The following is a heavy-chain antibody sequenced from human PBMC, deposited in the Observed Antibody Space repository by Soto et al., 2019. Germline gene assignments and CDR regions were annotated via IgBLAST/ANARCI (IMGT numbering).Heavy chain of an antibody. J-gene: IGHJ4*02. Sequence: SETVSLTSVVYGGSFSLYYWSWLLQPPGKGLEWIGEINDSGSTNYNPSLKSRVTISIDTSKNQFYLKLRSVTAADTAVYYCASGLVTTLHYWGEGTLVT. CDR2: INDSGST. CDR1: GGSFSLYY. V-gene: IGHV4-34*01. D-gene: IGHD4-17*01. CDR3: ASGLVTTLHY.